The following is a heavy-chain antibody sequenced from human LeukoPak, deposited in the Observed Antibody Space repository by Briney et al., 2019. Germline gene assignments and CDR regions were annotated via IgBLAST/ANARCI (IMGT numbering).Heavy chain of an antibody. CDR2: INSDGSTT. Sequence: GRSLRLSCAASGFTFSSNWMYWVRQAPGKGLVWVSRINSDGSTTSYVDSVKGRFTISRDNAKSTLYLQINSLRAEDTAVYYCARGGPIDYWGQGTLVTVSS. J-gene: IGHJ4*02. V-gene: IGHV3-74*01. CDR3: ARGGPIDY. CDR1: GFTFSSNW.